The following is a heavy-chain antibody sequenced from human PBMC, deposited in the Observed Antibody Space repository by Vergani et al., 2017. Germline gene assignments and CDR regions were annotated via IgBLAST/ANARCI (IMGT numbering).Heavy chain of an antibody. Sequence: QLQLQESGPGLVKPSETLSLTCTVSGGSISSSSYYWGWIRQPPGKGLEWIGRIYYSGSTYYNPSLKSRVTISVDTSKNQFSLKLSSVTAADTAVYYCARDGYNSAADYWGQGTLVTVSS. CDR1: GGSISSSSYY. D-gene: IGHD5-24*01. V-gene: IGHV4-39*07. CDR3: ARDGYNSAADY. CDR2: IYYSGST. J-gene: IGHJ4*02.